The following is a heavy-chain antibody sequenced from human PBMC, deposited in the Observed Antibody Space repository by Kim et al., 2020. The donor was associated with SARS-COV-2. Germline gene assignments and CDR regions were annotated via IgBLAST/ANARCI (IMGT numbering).Heavy chain of an antibody. J-gene: IGHJ5*02. D-gene: IGHD3-10*01. CDR3: LRDYGGS. CDR1: GFTFSSYW. CDR2: IKEDGSVK. Sequence: GGSLRLSCAASGFTFSSYWMSWVRQAPGKGLEWVANIKEDGSVKQYVDSVQGRFTISRDNAINSLYLQMNSLRVEDTALYYCLRDYGGSWGQGTLVTVSS. V-gene: IGHV3-7*01.